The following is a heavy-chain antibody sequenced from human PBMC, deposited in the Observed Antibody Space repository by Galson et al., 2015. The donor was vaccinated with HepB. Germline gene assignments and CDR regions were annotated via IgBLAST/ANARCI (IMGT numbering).Heavy chain of an antibody. CDR3: ARTAMKSDPFWSVYYYFDY. D-gene: IGHD3-3*01. Sequence: SVKVSCKAAGYTLTSYGITWVRQTPGQGLEWMGRISGNNGKTDYAKNFQDRVTMTTDTSTSTAYMELRSLRSDDTAVYYCARTAMKSDPFWSVYYYFDYWSQGTLVTVSS. V-gene: IGHV1-18*01. CDR2: ISGNNGKT. CDR1: GYTLTSYG. J-gene: IGHJ4*02.